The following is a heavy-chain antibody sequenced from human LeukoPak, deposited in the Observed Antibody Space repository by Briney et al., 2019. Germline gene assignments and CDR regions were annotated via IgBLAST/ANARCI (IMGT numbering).Heavy chain of an antibody. CDR3: TTVTMVRDYDY. CDR1: GFTFSSYE. V-gene: IGHV3-15*01. Sequence: GGSLRLSCAASGFTFSSYEMNWVRQAPGKGLEWVGRVKKKGDGGTTDYAGPVKGRFSISRDDSKNMLYLEMNNLKIEDTAVYYCTTVTMVRDYDYWGQGTLVTVSS. J-gene: IGHJ4*02. D-gene: IGHD3-10*01. CDR2: VKKKGDGGTT.